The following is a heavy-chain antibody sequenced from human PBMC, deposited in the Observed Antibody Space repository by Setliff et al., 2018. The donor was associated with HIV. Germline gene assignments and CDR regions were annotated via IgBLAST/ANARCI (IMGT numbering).Heavy chain of an antibody. J-gene: IGHJ4*02. CDR1: GDTFNNYG. V-gene: IGHV1-18*01. Sequence: ASVKVSCKVSGDTFNNYGLNWVRRAPGQGLEWMGWISAYNGNTNYAQKLQGRVTMTTDTSTSTAYMELRSLRSDDTAVYYCARDQGGLTGSDYWGQGTLVTVSS. CDR2: ISAYNGNT. CDR3: ARDQGGLTGSDY. D-gene: IGHD7-27*01.